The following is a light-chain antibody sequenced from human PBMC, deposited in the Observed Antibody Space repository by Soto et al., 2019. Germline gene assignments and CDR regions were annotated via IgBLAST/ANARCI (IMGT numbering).Light chain of an antibody. CDR2: GNS. CDR3: QSYDSSLSGYVV. CDR1: SSNIGAGYD. J-gene: IGLJ2*01. V-gene: IGLV1-40*01. Sequence: QSVLTQPPSVSGAPGQRVTISCTGSSSNIGAGYDVHWYQQLPGKAPKLFIYGNSNRPSGVPDRFSGSKSGTSASLAITGLQAEDEADYYCQSYDSSLSGYVVFGGGTKLTVL.